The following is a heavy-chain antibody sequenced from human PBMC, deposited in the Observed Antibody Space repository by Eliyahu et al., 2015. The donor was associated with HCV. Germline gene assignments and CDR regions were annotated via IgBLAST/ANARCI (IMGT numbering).Heavy chain of an antibody. D-gene: IGHD3-10*01. CDR2: IKSKTDGGTT. CDR3: TTGAPGGFDYYLDV. Sequence: EVQLVESGGGLVKPGGXLXLSCAASGFTXXKXGMSXVRQAPGKGLEWIGRIKSKTDGGTTDYAAPVKGRFTISRDDSKSTLYLQMNSLKTEDTAVYYCTTGAPGGFDYYLDVWGQGTTVTVSS. CDR1: GFTXXKXG. V-gene: IGHV3-15*01. J-gene: IGHJ6*03.